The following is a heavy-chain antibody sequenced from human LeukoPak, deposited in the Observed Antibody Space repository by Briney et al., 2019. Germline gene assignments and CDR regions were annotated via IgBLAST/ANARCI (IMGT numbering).Heavy chain of an antibody. D-gene: IGHD1/OR15-1a*01. CDR2: MNTNSGNT. V-gene: IGHV1-8*01. CDR3: ARRRQGRPTNNWFDP. Sequence: GASVKVSCKASGYTFTSYDINWVRQATGQGLEWMGWMNTNSGNTGYAQKFQGRVTMTRNPSISTAYMELSSLRSEDTAVYYCARRRQGRPTNNWFDPWGQGTLVTVSS. J-gene: IGHJ5*02. CDR1: GYTFTSYD.